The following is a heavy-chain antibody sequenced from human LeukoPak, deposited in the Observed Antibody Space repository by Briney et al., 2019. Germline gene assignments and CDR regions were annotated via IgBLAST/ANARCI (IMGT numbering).Heavy chain of an antibody. Sequence: GGSLRLSCAASGFTFSSYWMHWVRQAPGKGLVWVSRITTDGSSTTYADSVKGRFTISRDNAKNTLYLQMNSLRAEDTAVYYCAIATWDYWGQGTLVTVSS. J-gene: IGHJ4*02. CDR1: GFTFSSYW. V-gene: IGHV3-74*01. CDR2: ITTDGSST. CDR3: AIATWDY.